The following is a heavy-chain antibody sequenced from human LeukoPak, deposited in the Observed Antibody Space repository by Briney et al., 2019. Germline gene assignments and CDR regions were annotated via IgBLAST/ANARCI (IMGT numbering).Heavy chain of an antibody. V-gene: IGHV3-21*01. Sequence: GGSLRLSCAASGFTVSSNYMSWVRQAPGKALEWVSSITSSGAYIFYADSVRGRFTISRDNAKDSLYLQMNSLGPEDTAVYYCARDPYSGNYGNYYYYYMDVWGKGTTVTVSS. CDR2: ITSSGAYI. CDR1: GFTVSSNY. D-gene: IGHD1-26*01. CDR3: ARDPYSGNYGNYYYYYMDV. J-gene: IGHJ6*03.